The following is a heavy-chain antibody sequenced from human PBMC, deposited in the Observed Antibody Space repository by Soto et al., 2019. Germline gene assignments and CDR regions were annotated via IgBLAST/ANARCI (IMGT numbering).Heavy chain of an antibody. CDR2: IVPLLGKG. CDR3: AREGERIIVVPAAMRYDAFDI. V-gene: IGHV1-69*08. Sequence: QFQLMQSGAEVKKPGSSVRVSCQASGGMFISYTIGWVRQAPGQGLEWMGRIVPLLGKGDIAQKFQGRLTITADTSTRTAYMELSSLKSDDTAVYYCAREGERIIVVPAAMRYDAFDIWGQGTLVTVSS. J-gene: IGHJ3*02. CDR1: GGMFISYT. D-gene: IGHD2-2*01.